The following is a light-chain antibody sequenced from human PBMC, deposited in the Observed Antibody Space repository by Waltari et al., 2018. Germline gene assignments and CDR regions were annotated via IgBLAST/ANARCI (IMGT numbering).Light chain of an antibody. V-gene: IGLV2-14*01. CDR3: SSYTSSGVV. CDR2: DVY. CDR1: GSYVGGSDY. Sequence: QSALTPPAPVYGSPGQAIIISCPGTGSYVGGSDYFSGYQKYPGKAPRLIIYDVYNRPSGVSNRFSGSKSDNTASLTISGLQAEDESVYYCSSYTSSGVVFGGGTKLTVL. J-gene: IGLJ2*01.